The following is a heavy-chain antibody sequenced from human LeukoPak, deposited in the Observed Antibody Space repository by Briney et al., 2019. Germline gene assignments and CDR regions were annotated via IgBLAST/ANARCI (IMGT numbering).Heavy chain of an antibody. J-gene: IGHJ4*02. CDR2: ISAYNGNT. CDR1: GYTFTSYG. D-gene: IGHD3-22*01. V-gene: IGHV1-18*01. Sequence: ASVKVSCKASGYTFTSYGISWVRQAPGQGLEWMGWISAYNGNTNYAQKLQGRVTMTTGTSTSTAYMELRSLRSDDTAVYYCARSYYYDSSGYPRHFDYWGQGTLVTVSS. CDR3: ARSYYYDSSGYPRHFDY.